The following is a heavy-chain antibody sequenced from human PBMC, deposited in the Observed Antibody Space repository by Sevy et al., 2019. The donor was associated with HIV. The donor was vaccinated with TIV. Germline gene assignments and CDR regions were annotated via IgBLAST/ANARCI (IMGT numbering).Heavy chain of an antibody. D-gene: IGHD3-3*01. J-gene: IGHJ2*01. Sequence: GSLRLSCAASAFTFSSYALSWVRQAPGKGLEWVSGISGGGGSTYYADSVKGRFTISRDNSKDTLYLQMNSLRVEDTAVYFCAKGNSDFWSGFRYFDLWGRGTLVTVSS. CDR1: AFTFSSYA. CDR3: AKGNSDFWSGFRYFDL. V-gene: IGHV3-23*01. CDR2: ISGGGGST.